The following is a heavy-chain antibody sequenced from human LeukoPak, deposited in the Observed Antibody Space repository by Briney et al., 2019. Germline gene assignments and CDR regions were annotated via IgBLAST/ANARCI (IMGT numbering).Heavy chain of an antibody. V-gene: IGHV1-58*02. D-gene: IGHD3-16*01. Sequence: SVKVSCKAAGSTFTSSAMQWVRQARGQRLEWIGWIVVGSGNTNYAQKFQERVTITRDMSTSTAYMELSSLRSEDTAVYYCAARITSPFVDYWGQGTLVTVSS. CDR3: AARITSPFVDY. CDR1: GSTFTSSA. CDR2: IVVGSGNT. J-gene: IGHJ4*02.